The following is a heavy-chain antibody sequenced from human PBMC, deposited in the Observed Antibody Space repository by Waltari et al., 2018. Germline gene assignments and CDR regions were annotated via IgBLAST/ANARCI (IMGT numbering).Heavy chain of an antibody. CDR2: ISYEGRNK. Sequence: QVQLVESGGGVVQPGRSLRLSCAASGFTFTSYAMHWVRQAPGKGVEWGAVISYEGRNKDYAASVKGRFTISRDNSKNTLYLQMNSLRAEDTAVYYCAREGGRYYDVFDIWGQGTMVTVS. J-gene: IGHJ3*02. CDR3: AREGGRYYDVFDI. D-gene: IGHD3-10*01. V-gene: IGHV3-30*04. CDR1: GFTFTSYA.